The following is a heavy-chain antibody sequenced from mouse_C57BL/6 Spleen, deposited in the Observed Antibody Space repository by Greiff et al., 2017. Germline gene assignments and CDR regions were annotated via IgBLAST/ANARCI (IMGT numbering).Heavy chain of an antibody. D-gene: IGHD1-1*01. V-gene: IGHV1-39*01. CDR1: GYSFTDYN. J-gene: IGHJ2*01. Sequence: EVQLQQSGPELVKPGASVKISCKASGYSFTDYNMNWVKQSNGKSLEWIGVINPNYGPTSYNQKFKGKATLTVDQSSSTAYVQLNSLTSEDSAVYYCASEDYGSSQGGDYWGQGTTLTVSS. CDR3: ASEDYGSSQGGDY. CDR2: INPNYGPT.